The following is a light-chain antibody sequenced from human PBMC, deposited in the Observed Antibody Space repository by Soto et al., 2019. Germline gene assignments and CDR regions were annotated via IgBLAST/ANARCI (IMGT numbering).Light chain of an antibody. J-gene: IGLJ1*01. CDR2: LNSDGSH. CDR3: QACGSGTYV. V-gene: IGLV4-69*01. Sequence: QLVLTQSPSASASLGASVKVTCTLSSGHRSYAIAWHQQQPEKGPRYLMKLNSDGSHNKGDGIPDRFSGSSSGADRYLTISNLQSEDEADYYCQACGSGTYVFGTGTKLTVL. CDR1: SGHRSYA.